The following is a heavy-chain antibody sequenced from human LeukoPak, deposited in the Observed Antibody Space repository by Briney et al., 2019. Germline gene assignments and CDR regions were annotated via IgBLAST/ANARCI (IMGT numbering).Heavy chain of an antibody. V-gene: IGHV3-73*01. CDR1: GFTFSGST. J-gene: IGHJ4*02. CDR2: IRSKANSYAT. CDR3: TRVPSWELLNENERP. Sequence: TGGSLRLSCAASGFTFSGSTMHWVRQASGKGLEWVGRIRSKANSYATAYAASVKGRFTISRDDSKNTAYLQMNSLKTEDTAVYYCTRVPSWELLNENERPWGQRTLVTVSS. D-gene: IGHD1-26*01.